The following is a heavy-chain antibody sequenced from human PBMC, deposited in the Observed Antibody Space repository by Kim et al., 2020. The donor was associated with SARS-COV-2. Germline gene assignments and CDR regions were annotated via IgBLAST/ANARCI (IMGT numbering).Heavy chain of an antibody. Sequence: SETLSLTCAVYGGSFSGYYWSWIRQPPGKGLEWIGEINHSGSTNYNPSLKSRVTISVDTSKNQFSLKLSSVTAADTAVYYCARLYPAAMSYYYYGMDVWGQGTTVTVSS. CDR3: ARLYPAAMSYYYYGMDV. J-gene: IGHJ6*02. CDR2: INHSGST. CDR1: GGSFSGYY. V-gene: IGHV4-34*01. D-gene: IGHD2-2*01.